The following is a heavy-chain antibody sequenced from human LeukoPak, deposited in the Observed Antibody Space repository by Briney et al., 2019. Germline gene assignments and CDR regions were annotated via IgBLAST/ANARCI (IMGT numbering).Heavy chain of an antibody. Sequence: ASVKVSCKASGGTFSSYAISWVRQAPGQGLEWMGGIIPIFGTANYAQKFLGRVTITADKSTSTAYMELSSLRSEDTAVYYCARGRSIYCSGGSCYPADFVYWGQGTLVTVSS. CDR3: ARGRSIYCSGGSCYPADFVY. V-gene: IGHV1-69*06. J-gene: IGHJ4*02. CDR1: GGTFSSYA. D-gene: IGHD2-15*01. CDR2: IIPIFGTA.